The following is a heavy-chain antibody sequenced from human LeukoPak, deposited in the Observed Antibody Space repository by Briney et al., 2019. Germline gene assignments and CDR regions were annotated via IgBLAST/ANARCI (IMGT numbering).Heavy chain of an antibody. J-gene: IGHJ4*02. V-gene: IGHV3-13*01. Sequence: GSLRLSCAASGFTFSSYDMHWVRQATGKGLEWVSAIGTAGDTYYPGSVKGRFTISRENAKNSLYLQMNSLRAEDTAVYYCARVHYDSSGYAFDYWGQGTLVTVSS. D-gene: IGHD3-22*01. CDR3: ARVHYDSSGYAFDY. CDR2: IGTAGDT. CDR1: GFTFSSYD.